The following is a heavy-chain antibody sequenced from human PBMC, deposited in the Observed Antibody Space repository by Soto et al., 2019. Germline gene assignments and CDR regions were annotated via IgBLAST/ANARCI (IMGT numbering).Heavy chain of an antibody. J-gene: IGHJ4*02. Sequence: QVQLQESGPGLVKPSETLSLTCTVSGGSISSYYWSWIRQPPGKGLEWIGYIYYSGSTNYNPSLKSRVTISVDTSKNQFSLKLSSVTAADTAVYYCARLLWFGELSYDYWGQGTLVTVSS. D-gene: IGHD3-10*01. CDR3: ARLLWFGELSYDY. CDR2: IYYSGST. V-gene: IGHV4-59*08. CDR1: GGSISSYY.